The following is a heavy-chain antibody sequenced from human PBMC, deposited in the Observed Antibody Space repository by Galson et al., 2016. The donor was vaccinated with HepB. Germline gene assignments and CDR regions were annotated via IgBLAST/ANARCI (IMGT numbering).Heavy chain of an antibody. J-gene: IGHJ4*02. Sequence: SLRLSCAASGFTFTNYALSWVRRAPGKGLEWVSPIDGQTPKNYYVDSVRGRFSIYRDNSRGSLYLQMDSLTAEDAAIYYCTTWLSHHFDYWGEGTRVAVSS. CDR1: GFTFTNYA. CDR2: IDGQTPKN. CDR3: TTWLSHHFDY. V-gene: IGHV3-23*01. D-gene: IGHD6-19*01.